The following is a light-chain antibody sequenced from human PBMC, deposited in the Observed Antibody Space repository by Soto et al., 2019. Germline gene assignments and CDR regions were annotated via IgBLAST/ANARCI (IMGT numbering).Light chain of an antibody. CDR1: QDISNY. CDR2: AAS. J-gene: IGKJ2*01. V-gene: IGKV1-27*01. Sequence: IQMTQSPSSLSASVGDRVTITCRASQDISNYLAWYQQKPREVPKLLIYAASTLQKGVQSRFSGGGSGTLFTLTISSLQPDDVATYYCQKYNSAPKTFGRGTRLEIK. CDR3: QKYNSAPKT.